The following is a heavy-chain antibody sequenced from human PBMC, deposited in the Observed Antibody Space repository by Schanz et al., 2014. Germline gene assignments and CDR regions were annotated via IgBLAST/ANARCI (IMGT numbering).Heavy chain of an antibody. D-gene: IGHD1-26*01. CDR2: FIVDSGNT. CDR3: PTLSSSARLAGSFDGRDLGALIADS. Sequence: SSAASGFTFSNYALSWVRQAPGKGLELVSGFIVDSGNTYYACSVKARFSISRDYSNNTLYLYLSSLRAQDTAIYYCPTLSSSARLAGSFDGRDLGALIADS. V-gene: IGHV3-23*01. CDR1: GFTFSNYA. J-gene: IGHJ5*01.